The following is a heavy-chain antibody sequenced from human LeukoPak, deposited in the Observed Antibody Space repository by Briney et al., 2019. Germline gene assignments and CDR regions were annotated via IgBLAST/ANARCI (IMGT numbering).Heavy chain of an antibody. CDR1: GGSFSGYY. D-gene: IGHD3-22*01. CDR2: INHSGST. CDR3: ARGPPTDYYDSSGFYYVFDY. J-gene: IGHJ4*02. V-gene: IGHV4-34*01. Sequence: ASETLSLTCAVYGGSFSGYYWSWIRQPPGKGLEWIGEINHSGSTNYNPSLKSRVTISVDTSKNQLSLKLSSVTPADTAVYFCARGPPTDYYDSSGFYYVFDYWGQGTLVTVSS.